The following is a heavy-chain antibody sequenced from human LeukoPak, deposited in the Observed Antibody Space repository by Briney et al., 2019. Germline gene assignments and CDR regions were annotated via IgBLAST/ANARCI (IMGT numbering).Heavy chain of an antibody. CDR2: LSGCGET. V-gene: IGHV3-23*01. J-gene: IGHJ4*02. CDR3: AKASWLSTADAVW. Sequence: WGTLTLSCAASGFSFTNYAMSWVRQPPARGPEWVSSLSGCGETFYADYVKGRFTLSRDDSRNTVYLQLNNLRVEDTAIYDCAKASWLSTADAVWWGQGT. D-gene: IGHD6-13*01. CDR1: GFSFTNYA.